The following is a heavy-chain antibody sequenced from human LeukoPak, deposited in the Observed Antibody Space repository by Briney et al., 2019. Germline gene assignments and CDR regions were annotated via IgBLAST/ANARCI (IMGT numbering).Heavy chain of an antibody. CDR3: ARHEGLYY. CDR2: ISSSGGTI. CDR1: GFTFSSYE. Sequence: GGSLRLSCAASGFTFSSYEMNWVRQAPGKGLEGVSYISSSGGTIYYADSVKGRFTISRDNAKNSLYLQMNSLRAEDTAVYYCARHEGLYYWGQGTLVTVSS. D-gene: IGHD3-3*01. J-gene: IGHJ4*02. V-gene: IGHV3-48*03.